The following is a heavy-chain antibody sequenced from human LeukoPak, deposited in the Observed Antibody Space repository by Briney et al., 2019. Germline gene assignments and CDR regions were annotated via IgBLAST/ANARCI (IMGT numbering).Heavy chain of an antibody. D-gene: IGHD2-15*01. Sequence: GASVKVSCKASGGTFSSYAISWVRQAPGQGLEWMGGIIPIFGTANYAQKFQGRVTITADESTSTAYMELSSLRSEDTAVYYCARARGGIFCSGGSCYPAPDYFDYWGQGTLVTVSS. CDR1: GGTFSSYA. CDR3: ARARGGIFCSGGSCYPAPDYFDY. V-gene: IGHV1-69*13. J-gene: IGHJ4*02. CDR2: IIPIFGTA.